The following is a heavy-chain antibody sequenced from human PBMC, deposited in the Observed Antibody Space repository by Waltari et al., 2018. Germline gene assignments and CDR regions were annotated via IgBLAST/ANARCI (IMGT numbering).Heavy chain of an antibody. CDR1: GGTFSSYA. CDR3: ARDGGSGRNYYYGMDV. V-gene: IGHV1-69*08. Sequence: QVQLVQSGAEVKKPGSSVKVSCKASGGTFSSYAISWVRQAPGQGLEWMGRIIPIFGTANYAQKFQGRVTITADKSTSTAYMELSSLRSEDTAVYYCARDGGSGRNYYYGMDVWGQGTTVTVSS. CDR2: IIPIFGTA. D-gene: IGHD3-10*01. J-gene: IGHJ6*02.